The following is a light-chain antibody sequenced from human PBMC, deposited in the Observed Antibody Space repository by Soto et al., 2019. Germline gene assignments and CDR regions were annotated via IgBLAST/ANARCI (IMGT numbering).Light chain of an antibody. Sequence: DVVMTQSPLSLPVTLGQPASISCRSSQSLVYSDGNTYLNWFQQRPGKSPRRLIYKFSKRDSWVPDRFSVSGSGNAFTLKISRVEAEDVGVYYFMQGTHWPPGWTFGQGTNLEIK. V-gene: IGKV2-30*01. CDR3: MQGTHWPPGWT. CDR1: QSLVYSDGNTY. CDR2: KFS. J-gene: IGKJ2*02.